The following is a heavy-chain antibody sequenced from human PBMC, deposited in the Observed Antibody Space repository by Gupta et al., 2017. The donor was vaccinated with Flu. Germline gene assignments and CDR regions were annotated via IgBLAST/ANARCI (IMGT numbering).Heavy chain of an antibody. J-gene: IGHJ4*02. Sequence: APGQGLEWMGWINPNSGGTHYAQKFQGRVTVTRDTSISTAYMELSGLRSDDTAVFYCARIRSSGWTVYYFDYWGQGTLVTVSS. D-gene: IGHD6-19*01. CDR2: INPNSGGT. V-gene: IGHV1-2*02. CDR3: ARIRSSGWTVYYFDY.